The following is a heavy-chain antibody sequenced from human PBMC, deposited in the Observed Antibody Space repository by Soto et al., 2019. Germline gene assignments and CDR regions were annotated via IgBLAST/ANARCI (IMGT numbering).Heavy chain of an antibody. J-gene: IGHJ5*02. Sequence: EVVLLESGGGLEQPGGSLRLSCAASGFIFENFGMSWVRQAPGKGLEWFSSISGSGFKKYYADSVKGRFTISRDNSKSTVYLELNNLSAEDTAVYHCAKNQGVELVPLATVDWFDPWGQGSVVTVSS. CDR3: AKNQGVELVPLATVDWFDP. CDR2: ISGSGFKK. CDR1: GFIFENFG. D-gene: IGHD1-26*01. V-gene: IGHV3-23*01.